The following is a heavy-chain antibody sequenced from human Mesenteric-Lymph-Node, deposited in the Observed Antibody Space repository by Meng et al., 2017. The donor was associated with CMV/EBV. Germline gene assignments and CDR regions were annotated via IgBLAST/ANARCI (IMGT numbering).Heavy chain of an antibody. Sequence: DSISSGGFYWSWIRQHPGKGLEWVGYISYAESTYYHPSLKSRVSISLDTSRNPFSLKLSSVTAADTAVYYCARYGLWSGYYSGYFDFWGRGTLVTVSS. CDR1: DSISSGGFY. CDR2: ISYAEST. D-gene: IGHD3-3*01. J-gene: IGHJ2*01. V-gene: IGHV4-31*02. CDR3: ARYGLWSGYYSGYFDF.